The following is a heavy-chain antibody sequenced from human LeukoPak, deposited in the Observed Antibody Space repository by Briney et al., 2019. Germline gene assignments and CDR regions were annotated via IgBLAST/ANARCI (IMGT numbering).Heavy chain of an antibody. Sequence: PSQTLSLTCTGSGGSISSGSYYWSWIRQPAGKGLEWIGRIYTSGSTNYNPSLKSRVTMSVDTSKNQFSLKLSSVTAADTVVYYCAREEWPQLAPFDYWGQGTLVTVSS. CDR2: IYTSGST. CDR3: AREEWPQLAPFDY. D-gene: IGHD6-13*01. CDR1: GGSISSGSYY. J-gene: IGHJ4*02. V-gene: IGHV4-61*02.